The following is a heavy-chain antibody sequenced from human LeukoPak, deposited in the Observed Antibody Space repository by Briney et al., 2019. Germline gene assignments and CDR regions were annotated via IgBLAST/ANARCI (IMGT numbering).Heavy chain of an antibody. CDR1: AFTFRSYN. V-gene: IGHV3-30*02. CDR3: ARDSLDYYCMDV. Sequence: PGRSLRLSCAAAAFTFRSYNMHWVRQAPGTGLEWVAFIRNDGSNKYYADSVKGRFTISRDNSKNTLYLQMNSLRAEDTAVYYCARDSLDYYCMDVWGKGTTVTVSS. CDR2: IRNDGSNK. J-gene: IGHJ6*03. D-gene: IGHD1-1*01.